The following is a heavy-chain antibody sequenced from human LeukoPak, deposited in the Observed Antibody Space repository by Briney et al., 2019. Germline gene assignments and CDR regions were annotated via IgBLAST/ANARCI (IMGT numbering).Heavy chain of an antibody. CDR1: GYTFTTYG. Sequence: ASVKVSCKASGYTFTTYGVSWVRQAPGQGLKWMGWISGYDGNTNYAQKLRGRVTMTTDTSTSTAYMDLRSLRSDDTALYYCARTVTTSSYYFDHWGQGTLVTVSS. D-gene: IGHD4-17*01. J-gene: IGHJ4*02. CDR2: ISGYDGNT. V-gene: IGHV1-18*01. CDR3: ARTVTTSSYYFDH.